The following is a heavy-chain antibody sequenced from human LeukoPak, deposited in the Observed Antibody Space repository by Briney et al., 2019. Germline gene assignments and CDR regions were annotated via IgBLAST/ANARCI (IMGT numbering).Heavy chain of an antibody. CDR3: ARGTLGAWGW. CDR2: ISSSSNYI. Sequence: PGGSLRLSCAASGFTFSSYDMNWIRQAPGKGLEWVSSISSSSNYIHYADSVKGRFTISRDNAKNSLYLQMNSLRAEDTAVYFCARGTLGAWGWWGQGTLVTVSS. J-gene: IGHJ4*02. D-gene: IGHD6-19*01. V-gene: IGHV3-21*01. CDR1: GFTFSSYD.